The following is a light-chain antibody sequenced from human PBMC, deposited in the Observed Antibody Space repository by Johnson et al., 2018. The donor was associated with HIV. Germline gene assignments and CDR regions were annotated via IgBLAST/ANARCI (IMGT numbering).Light chain of an antibody. V-gene: IGLV1-51*02. CDR1: SSNIGNNY. CDR2: ENN. Sequence: QSVLTQPPSVSAAPGQKVTISCSGSSSNIGNNYVSWYQQLPGTAPKLLIYENNKRPSGIPDRFSGSKSGTSATLGITGLPHGDEADYYCGTWDSSLSGGVFGTGTKVTVL. J-gene: IGLJ1*01. CDR3: GTWDSSLSGGV.